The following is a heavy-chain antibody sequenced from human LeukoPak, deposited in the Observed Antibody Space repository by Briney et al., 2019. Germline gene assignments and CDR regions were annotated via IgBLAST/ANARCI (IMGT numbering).Heavy chain of an antibody. V-gene: IGHV4-34*01. CDR3: ARGPRNQYYYDSSGSLTGAFDI. CDR1: GGSFSGYY. CDR2: INHSGST. Sequence: PSXTLSLTCAVYGGSFSGYYWSWVRQPPGKGLEWIGEINHSGSTNYNPSLKSRVTISVDTSKNQFSLKLSSVTAADTAVYYCARGPRNQYYYDSSGSLTGAFDIWGQGTMVTVSS. J-gene: IGHJ3*02. D-gene: IGHD3-22*01.